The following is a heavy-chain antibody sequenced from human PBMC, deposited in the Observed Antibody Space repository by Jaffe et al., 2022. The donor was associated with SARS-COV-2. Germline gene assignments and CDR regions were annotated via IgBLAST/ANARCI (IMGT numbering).Heavy chain of an antibody. CDR1: GLDFQKAW. V-gene: IGHV3-15*01. CDR3: TTGGGVLRFDP. Sequence: EVQLVESGGGLVKPGESLRLSCVASGLDFQKAWMSWVRQAPGKGLEWLGRIKSKVDGETRDYAAPVQGRFTISRDDSKNTVYLQMNNLKVDDSALYYCTTGGGVLRFDPWGQGTLVTVSS. D-gene: IGHD3-16*01. CDR2: IKSKVDGETR. J-gene: IGHJ5*02.